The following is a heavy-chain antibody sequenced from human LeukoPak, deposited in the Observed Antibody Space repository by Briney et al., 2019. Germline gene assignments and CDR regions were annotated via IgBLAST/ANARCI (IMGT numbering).Heavy chain of an antibody. V-gene: IGHV4-61*01. CDR3: ARVVGKYSSSWYY. D-gene: IGHD6-13*01. CDR2: IYYSGST. J-gene: IGHJ4*02. Sequence: SETLSLTCTVSGGSVSSGSYYWSWIRQPPGKGLEWIGYIYYSGSTNYNPSLKSRVTISVDTSKNQLSLKLRSVTAADTAVYYCARVVGKYSSSWYYWGQGTLVTVSS. CDR1: GGSVSSGSYY.